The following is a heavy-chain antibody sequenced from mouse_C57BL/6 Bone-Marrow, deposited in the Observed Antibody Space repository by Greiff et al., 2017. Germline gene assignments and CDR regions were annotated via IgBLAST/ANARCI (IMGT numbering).Heavy chain of an antibody. CDR3: ATDGSYYGNPYYAMDY. CDR1: GYAFSSSW. J-gene: IGHJ4*01. D-gene: IGHD2-10*01. CDR2: IYPGAGDT. Sequence: QVQLQQSGPELVKPGASVTISCKASGYAFSSSWMNWVKQRPGKGLEWIGRIYPGAGDTNYNGKFKGKATLTADKSSSTAYMQLSSLTSEDSAVYFCATDGSYYGNPYYAMDYWGQGTSVTVSS. V-gene: IGHV1-82*01.